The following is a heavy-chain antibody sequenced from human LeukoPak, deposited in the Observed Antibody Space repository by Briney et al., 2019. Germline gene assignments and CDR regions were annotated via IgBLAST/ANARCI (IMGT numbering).Heavy chain of an antibody. CDR3: ARDLSGSYMSDY. Sequence: GGSLRLSCAASGFTFSSYGMHWVRQAPGKGLEWVAVISYDGHFKYYADSVKGRFTISRDNSKNTLYLQMNGLGTEDTAVYYCARDLSGSYMSDYWGQGTLVTVSS. CDR2: ISYDGHFK. CDR1: GFTFSSYG. D-gene: IGHD3-10*01. V-gene: IGHV3-30*03. J-gene: IGHJ4*02.